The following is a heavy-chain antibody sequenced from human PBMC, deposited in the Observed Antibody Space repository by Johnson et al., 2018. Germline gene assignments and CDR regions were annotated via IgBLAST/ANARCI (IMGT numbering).Heavy chain of an antibody. Sequence: QVQLVESGAEVQKPGASVKVSCKASGYTFTSYYMHWVRQAPGHGLEWMGIINPSGGSTSYAQKFQGRVTMTRDTSTSTVYMVLSSLRSEDSAVYYWARDPSPYDDSSGSDDALDIWGQGTMGTVSS. J-gene: IGHJ3*02. CDR2: INPSGGST. D-gene: IGHD3-22*01. CDR1: GYTFTSYY. V-gene: IGHV1-46*01. CDR3: ARDPSPYDDSSGSDDALDI.